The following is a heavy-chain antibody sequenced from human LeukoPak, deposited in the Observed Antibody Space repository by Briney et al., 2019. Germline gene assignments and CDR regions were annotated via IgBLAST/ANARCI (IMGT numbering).Heavy chain of an antibody. CDR2: INPITGGT. J-gene: IGHJ4*02. CDR1: GYTFTGYY. CDR3: ARPYCNSRSCHDYFDY. D-gene: IGHD2/OR15-2a*01. Sequence: ASVKVSCKASGYTFTGYYLHWVRQAPGQGLEWMGWINPITGGTNYAQRFQGRVTMTRDTSISTVYMELSRLGSDDTAVYYCARPYCNSRSCHDYFDYWGQGTLVTVSS. V-gene: IGHV1-2*02.